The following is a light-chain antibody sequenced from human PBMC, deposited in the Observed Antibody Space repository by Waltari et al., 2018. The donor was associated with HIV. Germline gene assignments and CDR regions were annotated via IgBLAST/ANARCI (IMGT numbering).Light chain of an antibody. CDR2: NDL. CDR3: QVWHYSVV. J-gene: IGLJ3*02. Sequence: SYELTQPFSVSVALGQTVSITCGGSTIGTKDVPWYQQRPGQAPLLVIFNDLNRPSGIPERFSGSKSRNTATLTISGAQAGDEADYYCQVWHYSVVFGGGTKLTVL. CDR1: TIGTKD. V-gene: IGLV3-9*01.